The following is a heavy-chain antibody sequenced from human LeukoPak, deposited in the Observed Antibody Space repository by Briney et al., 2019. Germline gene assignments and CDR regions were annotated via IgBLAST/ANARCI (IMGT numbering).Heavy chain of an antibody. CDR3: ARDWIGRHDDFWSGYRNWFDP. CDR1: GGSISSGSYY. D-gene: IGHD3-3*01. J-gene: IGHJ5*02. Sequence: PSETLSLTCTVSGGSISSGSYYWSWIRQPAGKGLEWNGRIYTSGSTNYNPSLKSRVTISVDTSKNQFSLKLSSVTAADTAVYYRARDWIGRHDDFWSGYRNWFDPWGQGTLVTVSS. V-gene: IGHV4-61*02. CDR2: IYTSGST.